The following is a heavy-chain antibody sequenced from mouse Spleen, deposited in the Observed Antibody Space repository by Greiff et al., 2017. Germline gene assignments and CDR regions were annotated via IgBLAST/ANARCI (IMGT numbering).Heavy chain of an antibody. D-gene: IGHD2-5*01. CDR3: ARLSNYLYFDV. Sequence: EVKVEESGGGLVKPGGSLKLSCAASGFTFSSYAMSWVRQTPEKRLEWVATISSGGSYTYYPDSVKGRFTISRDNAKNTLYLQMSSLRSEDTAMYYCARLSNYLYFDVWGAGTTVTVSS. CDR1: GFTFSSYA. CDR2: ISSGGSYT. J-gene: IGHJ1*01. V-gene: IGHV5-9-1*01.